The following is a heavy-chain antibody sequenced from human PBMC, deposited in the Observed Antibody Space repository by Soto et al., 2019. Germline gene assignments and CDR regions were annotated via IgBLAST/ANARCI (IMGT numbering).Heavy chain of an antibody. D-gene: IGHD3-22*01. CDR2: ISAYNGNT. CDR3: ARDTYYYDSSGYHRDYYYYGMDV. V-gene: IGHV1-18*04. CDR1: VYTFTSYG. J-gene: IGHJ6*02. Sequence: XSVKVSCKASVYTFTSYGISWVRQAPGQGLEWMGWISAYNGNTNYAQKLQGRVTMTTDTSTSTAYMELGSLRSDDTAVYYCARDTYYYDSSGYHRDYYYYGMDVWGQGTTVTVSS.